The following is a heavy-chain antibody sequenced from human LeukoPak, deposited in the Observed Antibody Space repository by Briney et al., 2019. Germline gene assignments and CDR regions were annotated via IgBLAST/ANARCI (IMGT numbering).Heavy chain of an antibody. CDR1: GGSISSYY. Sequence: SETLSLTCTVSGGSISSYYWSWIRQPPGKGLEWIGYIYYSGSTNHNPSLKSRVTISVDTSKNQFSLKLSSVTAADTAVYYCARDGRYFDWLSWFDPWGQGTLVTVSS. J-gene: IGHJ5*02. D-gene: IGHD3-9*01. V-gene: IGHV4-59*01. CDR3: ARDGRYFDWLSWFDP. CDR2: IYYSGST.